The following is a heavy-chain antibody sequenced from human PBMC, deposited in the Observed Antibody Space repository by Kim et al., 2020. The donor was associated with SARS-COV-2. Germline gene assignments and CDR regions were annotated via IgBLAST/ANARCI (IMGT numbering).Heavy chain of an antibody. V-gene: IGHV3-23*01. CDR3: AKDPLITMVRGNNWFDP. CDR2: ISGSGGST. CDR1: GFTFSSYA. Sequence: GGSLRLSCAASGFTFSSYAMSWVRQAPGKGLEWVSAISGSGGSTYYADSVKGRFTISRDNSKNTLYLQMNSLRAEDTAVYYCAKDPLITMVRGNNWFDPWGQGILVTVSS. D-gene: IGHD3-10*01. J-gene: IGHJ5*02.